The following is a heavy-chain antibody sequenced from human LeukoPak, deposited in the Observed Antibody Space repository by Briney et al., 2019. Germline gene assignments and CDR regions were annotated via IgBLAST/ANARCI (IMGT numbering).Heavy chain of an antibody. Sequence: KAGGSPRLSCAASGFIFTNGWMSWVRQAPGKGLEWVGHIKSKTYGGATDYAAPVKGRFTISRDDSKTTVFLQMNSLKSEDTAVYYCTTEGGHLHSNPFDYWGQGTLVTVSS. V-gene: IGHV3-15*01. CDR1: GFIFTNGW. CDR3: TTEGGHLHSNPFDY. D-gene: IGHD2-15*01. CDR2: IKSKTYGGAT. J-gene: IGHJ4*02.